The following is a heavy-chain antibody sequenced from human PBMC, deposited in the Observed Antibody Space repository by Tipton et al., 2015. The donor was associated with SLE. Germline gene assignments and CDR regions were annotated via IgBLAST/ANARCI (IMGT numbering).Heavy chain of an antibody. CDR3: ARARSPSGTIRAHYFDY. J-gene: IGHJ4*02. CDR2: ITSSSSYI. V-gene: IGHV3-21*03. Sequence: QLVQSGGGVVQPGRSLRLSCAASGFTFSSYSMNWVRQAPGKGLEWVSSITSSSSYIYYGDSVKGRFTISRDNAKNSLYLQMNSLRAEDTAVYYCARARSPSGTIRAHYFDYWGQGTLATVSS. D-gene: IGHD1-7*01. CDR1: GFTFSSYS.